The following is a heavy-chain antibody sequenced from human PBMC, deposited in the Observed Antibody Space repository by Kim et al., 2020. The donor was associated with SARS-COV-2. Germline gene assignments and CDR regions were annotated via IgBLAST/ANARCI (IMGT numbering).Heavy chain of an antibody. CDR2: ISSSGSTI. J-gene: IGHJ3*02. CDR3: ARDFYGGYDSSGYYQGHDAFDI. V-gene: IGHV3-11*01. D-gene: IGHD3-22*01. Sequence: GGSLRLSCAASGFTFSDYYMSWIRQAPGKGLEWVSYISSSGSTIYYADSVKGRFTISRDNAKNSLYLQMNSLRAEDTAVYYCARDFYGGYDSSGYYQGHDAFDIWGQGTMVTVSS. CDR1: GFTFSDYY.